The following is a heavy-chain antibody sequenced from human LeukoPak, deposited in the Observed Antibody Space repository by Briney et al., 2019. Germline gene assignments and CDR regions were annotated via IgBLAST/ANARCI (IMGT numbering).Heavy chain of an antibody. CDR1: GYSISSGYY. D-gene: IGHD2-21*01. CDR3: ARDEGER. CDR2: IYHSGST. Sequence: SETLSLTCTVSGYSISSGYYWGWIRQPPGKGLEWIGSIYHSGSTYYNPSLKSRVTISVGTSKNQFSLKLSSVTAADTAVYYCARDEGERWGQGALVTVSS. J-gene: IGHJ4*02. V-gene: IGHV4-38-2*02.